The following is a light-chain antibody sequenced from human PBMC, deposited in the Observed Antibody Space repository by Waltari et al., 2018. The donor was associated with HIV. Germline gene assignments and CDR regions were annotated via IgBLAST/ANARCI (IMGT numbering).Light chain of an antibody. CDR3: LVHMGHGAWV. Sequence: QTVVTQEPSFSVSPGGTVTLTCGLNSGSVSTTSFPSWYQQTPGQAPRPLIYSTNIRSSGVPERFSGSILGNKAALTITGAQADDECDYYCLVHMGHGAWVFGGGTKLTVL. V-gene: IGLV8-61*01. CDR2: STN. CDR1: SGSVSTTSF. J-gene: IGLJ3*02.